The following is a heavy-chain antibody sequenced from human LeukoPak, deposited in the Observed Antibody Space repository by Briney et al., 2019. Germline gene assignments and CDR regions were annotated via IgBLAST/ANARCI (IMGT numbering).Heavy chain of an antibody. CDR1: GVTLSPYG. Sequence: GGSLRLSCAASGVTLSPYGMHWVRQAPGKGLEWVAGISYEGGTQHYADSVKGRFIITRDKPRNTLYLQMNILRTEDTAVYYCAKEGTPQVSTWYDLWGQGTQVIVSS. CDR3: AKEGTPQVSTWYDL. D-gene: IGHD3-10*01. J-gene: IGHJ5*02. CDR2: ISYEGGTQ. V-gene: IGHV3-30*18.